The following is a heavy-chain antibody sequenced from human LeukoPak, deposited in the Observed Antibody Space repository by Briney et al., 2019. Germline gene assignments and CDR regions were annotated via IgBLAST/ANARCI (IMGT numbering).Heavy chain of an antibody. J-gene: IGHJ4*02. Sequence: SETLSLTCAVSGGSISSGAYSWNWIRQPPGKGLEWIGYSYYGGSTNYNPSLKSRVTISVDRSKNQFSLKLHSVTAADTAVYYCARESHYDSRGYNYFDYWGQGTPVTVSS. CDR3: ARESHYDSRGYNYFDY. CDR2: SYYGGST. D-gene: IGHD3-22*01. CDR1: GGSISSGAYS. V-gene: IGHV4-30-2*01.